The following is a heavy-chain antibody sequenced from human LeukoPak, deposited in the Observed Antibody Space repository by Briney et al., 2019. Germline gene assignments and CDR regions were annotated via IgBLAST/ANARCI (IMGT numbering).Heavy chain of an antibody. J-gene: IGHJ4*02. Sequence: PGGSLRLSCAASGFTFSSYGMSWVRQAPGKGLEWVSAISGSGGSTYYADSVKGRFTISRDNSKNTLYLQMNSLRAEDTAVYYCAKVKDDGSTSCPLDYWGQGTLVTVSS. CDR1: GFTFSSYG. CDR3: AKVKDDGSTSCPLDY. D-gene: IGHD2-2*01. V-gene: IGHV3-23*01. CDR2: ISGSGGST.